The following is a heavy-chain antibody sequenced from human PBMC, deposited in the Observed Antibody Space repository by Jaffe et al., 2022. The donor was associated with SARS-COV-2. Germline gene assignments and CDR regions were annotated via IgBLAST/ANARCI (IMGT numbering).Heavy chain of an antibody. CDR3: AKARRLRWDPFDY. D-gene: IGHD4-17*01. CDR1: GFTFSSYG. V-gene: IGHV3-30*18. CDR2: ISYDGSNK. Sequence: QVQLVESGGGVVQPGRSLRLSCAASGFTFSSYGMHWVRQAPGKGLEWVAVISYDGSNKYYADSVKGRFTISRDNSKNTLYLQMNSLRAEDTAVYYCAKARRLRWDPFDYWGQGTLVTVSS. J-gene: IGHJ4*02.